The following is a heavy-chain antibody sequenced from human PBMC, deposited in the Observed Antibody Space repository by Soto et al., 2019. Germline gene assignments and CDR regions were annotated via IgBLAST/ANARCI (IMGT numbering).Heavy chain of an antibody. Sequence: SETLSLTCTVSGGSISSGDYYWSWIRQPPGKGLEWIGYIYYSGSTYYNPSLKSRVTISVDTSKNQSSLKLSSVTAADTAVYYCARAMVVTQNWFDPWGQGTLVTV. CDR3: ARAMVVTQNWFDP. CDR2: IYYSGST. J-gene: IGHJ5*02. CDR1: GGSISSGDYY. D-gene: IGHD2-21*02. V-gene: IGHV4-30-4*01.